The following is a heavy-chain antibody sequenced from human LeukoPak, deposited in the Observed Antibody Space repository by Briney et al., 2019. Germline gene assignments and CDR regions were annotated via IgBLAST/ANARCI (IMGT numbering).Heavy chain of an antibody. V-gene: IGHV3-23*01. D-gene: IGHD3-22*01. CDR3: ARDRSNLYGSGYSYYFDY. CDR2: ISGSGGRT. CDR1: GFTFTSYA. Sequence: GGSLRLSCAAAGFTFTSYAMSWVRQAPGKGLEWVSDISGSGGRTYHADSVKGRFTISRDNSKNTLYLQMNSLRAEDTAVYYCARDRSNLYGSGYSYYFDYWGQGTLVTVSS. J-gene: IGHJ4*02.